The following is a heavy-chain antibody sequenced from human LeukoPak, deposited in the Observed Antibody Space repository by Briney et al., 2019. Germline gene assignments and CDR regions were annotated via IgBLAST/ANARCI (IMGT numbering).Heavy chain of an antibody. J-gene: IGHJ3*02. CDR2: INGDGRTT. V-gene: IGHV3-74*01. CDR1: GFTFSSYW. Sequence: GGSLRLSCAASGFTFSSYWMHWVRQAPGKGLVWVSRINGDGRTTSYADSVKGRFTISRDNAKNTLYLQMNSLRAEDTAVYYCAREYYYDSSGYLEAFDIWGQGTMVTVSS. D-gene: IGHD3-22*01. CDR3: AREYYYDSSGYLEAFDI.